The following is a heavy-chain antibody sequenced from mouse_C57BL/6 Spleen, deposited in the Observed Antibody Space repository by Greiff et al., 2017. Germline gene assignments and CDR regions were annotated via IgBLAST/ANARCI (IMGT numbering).Heavy chain of an antibody. J-gene: IGHJ3*01. D-gene: IGHD1-1*01. Sequence: VQLKQSGPELVKPGASVKISCKASGYTFTDYYMNWVKQSHGKSLEWIGDINPNNGGTSYNQKFKGKATLTVDKSSSTAYMELRSLTYEDSAVYYCARNDYYGSSSWFAYWGQGTLVTVSA. CDR1: GYTFTDYY. V-gene: IGHV1-26*01. CDR2: INPNNGGT. CDR3: ARNDYYGSSSWFAY.